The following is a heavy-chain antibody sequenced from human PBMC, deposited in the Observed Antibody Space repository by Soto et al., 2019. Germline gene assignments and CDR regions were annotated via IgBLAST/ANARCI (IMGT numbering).Heavy chain of an antibody. D-gene: IGHD2-21*01. CDR2: ISGSGSSV. CDR1: GFTFSHYV. V-gene: IGHV3-23*01. CDR3: AKVRASYLSASYFYYGLEV. Sequence: EVQLLESGGGLVRPGGSLRLSCAASGFTFSHYVLSWVRQAPGGGLEWVSSISGSGSSVYLADSVRGRFAMSRDLSTNTVSLQITSLTVEDTAIYYCAKVRASYLSASYFYYGLEVWGQGTTVTVSS. J-gene: IGHJ6*02.